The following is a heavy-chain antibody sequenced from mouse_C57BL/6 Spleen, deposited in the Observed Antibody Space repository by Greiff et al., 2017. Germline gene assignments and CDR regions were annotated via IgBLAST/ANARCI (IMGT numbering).Heavy chain of an antibody. D-gene: IGHD1-1*01. CDR2: IYPSDSET. J-gene: IGHJ3*01. CDR1: GYTFTSYW. V-gene: IGHV1-61*01. CDR3: VKRGYYGSSYGFAY. Sequence: QVQLQQSGAELVRPGSSVKLSCKASGYTFTSYWMDWVKQRPGQGLEWIGNIYPSDSETHYNQKFKDKATLTVDKSSSTAYMQLSSLTSEDSAVYYCVKRGYYGSSYGFAYWGQGTLVTVSA.